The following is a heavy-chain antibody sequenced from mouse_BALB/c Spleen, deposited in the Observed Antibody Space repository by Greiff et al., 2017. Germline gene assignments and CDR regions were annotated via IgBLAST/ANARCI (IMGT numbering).Heavy chain of an antibody. V-gene: IGHV2-9*02. CDR3: ASQYYGSSYYAMDY. CDR1: GFSLTSYG. J-gene: IGHJ4*01. Sequence: VQVVESGPGLVAPSQSLSITCTVSGFSLTSYGVHWVRQPPGKGLEWLGVIWAGGSTNYNSALMSRLSISKDNSKSQVFLKMNSLQTDDTAMYYCASQYYGSSYYAMDYWGQGTSVTVSS. D-gene: IGHD1-1*01. CDR2: IWAGGST.